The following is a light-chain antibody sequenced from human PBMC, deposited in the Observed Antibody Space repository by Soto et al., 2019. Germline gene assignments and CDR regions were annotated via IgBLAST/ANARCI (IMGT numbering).Light chain of an antibody. CDR3: SSYTSRSSTTLMV. CDR1: SSDVGSYNL. J-gene: IGLJ2*01. V-gene: IGLV2-14*02. Sequence: QSALTQPASVSGSPGQSITISCTGTSSDVGSYNLVSWYQQHPGKAPKLMIYEGSKRPSGVSYRFSGSKSGDTASLTISGLQAEDEADYYCSSYTSRSSTTLMVFGGGTKVTVL. CDR2: EGS.